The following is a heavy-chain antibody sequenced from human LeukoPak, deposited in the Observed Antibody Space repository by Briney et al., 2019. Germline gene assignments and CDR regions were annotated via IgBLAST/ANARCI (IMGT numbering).Heavy chain of an antibody. V-gene: IGHV3-48*03. J-gene: IGHJ4*02. Sequence: GGSLRLSCAASGFTFSSYEMNWVRQAPGKGLEWVSYISSSGSTIYYADSVKGRFTISRDNAENSLYLDMSNLGAEDTAVYFCVRGDNRDQWGQGTLVTVSS. CDR1: GFTFSSYE. CDR2: ISSSGSTI. D-gene: IGHD2-2*01. CDR3: VRGDNRDQ.